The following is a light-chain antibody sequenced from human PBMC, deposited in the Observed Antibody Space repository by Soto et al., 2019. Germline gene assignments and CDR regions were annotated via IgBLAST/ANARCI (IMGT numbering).Light chain of an antibody. CDR2: EVS. V-gene: IGLV2-14*01. CDR1: RDDVGGYNY. Sequence: QSALTQPASVSGSPGQSITISCTGTRDDVGGYNYVSWYQQYPGKAPKLMIYEVSYRPSGVSNRFSSSRSGHTASLSISGLQAEDEADYYCSAYTNIGTLVFGGGTKLTVL. CDR3: SAYTNIGTLV. J-gene: IGLJ3*02.